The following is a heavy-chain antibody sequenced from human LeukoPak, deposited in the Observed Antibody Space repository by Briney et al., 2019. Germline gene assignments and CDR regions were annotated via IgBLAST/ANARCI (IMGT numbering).Heavy chain of an antibody. CDR1: GGSISSSSYY. CDR2: IYYSGST. V-gene: IGHV4-39*01. D-gene: IGHD2-2*02. Sequence: SETLSLTCTVSGGSISSSSYYWGRIRQPPGKGLEWIGNIYYSGSTYYNPSLKSRVTISVDTSKNQFSLKLSSVTAADTAVYYCARLGYCSSTSCYTRIYYYYYMDVWGKGTTVTVSS. CDR3: ARLGYCSSTSCYTRIYYYYYMDV. J-gene: IGHJ6*03.